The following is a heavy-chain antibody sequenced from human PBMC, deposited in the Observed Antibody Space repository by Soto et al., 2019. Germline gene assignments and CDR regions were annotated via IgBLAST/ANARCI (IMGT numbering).Heavy chain of an antibody. Sequence: PGGSLRLSCAASGFTFSSYGMHWVRQAPGKGLEWVAVIWYDGSNKYYADSVKGRFTISRDNSKNTLYLQMNSLRAEDTAVYYCARDQGSGFDWLLYADPRSGAFDIWGQGTMVTVSS. D-gene: IGHD3-9*01. CDR2: IWYDGSNK. CDR1: GFTFSSYG. J-gene: IGHJ3*02. CDR3: ARDQGSGFDWLLYADPRSGAFDI. V-gene: IGHV3-33*01.